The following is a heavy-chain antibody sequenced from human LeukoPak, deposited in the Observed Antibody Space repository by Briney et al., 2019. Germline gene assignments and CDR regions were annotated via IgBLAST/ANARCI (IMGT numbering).Heavy chain of an antibody. CDR3: ARASGHDAFDI. Sequence: GGSLRLSCAASGFTFSSYGMHWVRQAPGKGLEWVAVIWYDGSNKYYADSVKGRFTISRDNSKNTLYLQMNSLRAEDTAVYCCARASGHDAFDIWGQGTMVTVSS. CDR1: GFTFSSYG. J-gene: IGHJ3*02. D-gene: IGHD3-3*01. CDR2: IWYDGSNK. V-gene: IGHV3-33*01.